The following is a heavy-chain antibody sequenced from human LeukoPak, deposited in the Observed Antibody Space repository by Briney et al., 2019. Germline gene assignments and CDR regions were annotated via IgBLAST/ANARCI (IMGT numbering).Heavy chain of an antibody. V-gene: IGHV3-30*04. Sequence: PGRSLRLSCAASGFTFSSYVMHWVRQAPGKGLEWLAAISYDGSDKYYAESVKGRFTISRANSKNMVYLQMNSLRAEDTAVYYCARDAAGFTVPKGGLGYWGQGTLVTVSS. CDR2: ISYDGSDK. J-gene: IGHJ4*02. D-gene: IGHD4-17*01. CDR1: GFTFSSYV. CDR3: ARDAAGFTVPKGGLGY.